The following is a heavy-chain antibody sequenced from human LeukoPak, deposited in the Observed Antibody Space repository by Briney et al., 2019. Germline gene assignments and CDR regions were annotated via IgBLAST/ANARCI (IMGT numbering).Heavy chain of an antibody. CDR2: VSSVGNSK. D-gene: IGHD6-13*01. V-gene: IGHV3-30*18. Sequence: GRSLRLSCAASGFTFSNYAMHWVRQAPGKGLEWVAVVSSVGNSKYYADSMKGRFTISRDNSKNTLYLQINSLRADDTAVFYCAKDGGRAAAGTVDSWGQGALVTVSS. CDR1: GFTFSNYA. J-gene: IGHJ4*02. CDR3: AKDGGRAAAGTVDS.